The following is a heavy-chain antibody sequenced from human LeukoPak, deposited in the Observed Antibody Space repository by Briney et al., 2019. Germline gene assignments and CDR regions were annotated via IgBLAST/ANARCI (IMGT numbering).Heavy chain of an antibody. CDR2: IIPILGIA. V-gene: IGHV1-69*04. D-gene: IGHD3-10*01. CDR1: GGTFSSYA. Sequence: GASVKVSCKASGGTFSSYAISWVRQAPGQGLEWMGRIIPILGIASYAQKFQGRVTITADKSTSTAYMELSSLRSEDTAVYYCARALANYYGSGSSDYWGQGTLVTVSS. CDR3: ARALANYYGSGSSDY. J-gene: IGHJ4*02.